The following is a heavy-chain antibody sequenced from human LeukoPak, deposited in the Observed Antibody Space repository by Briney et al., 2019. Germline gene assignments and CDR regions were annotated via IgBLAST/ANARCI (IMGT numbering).Heavy chain of an antibody. J-gene: IGHJ4*02. CDR3: ARSYPPGSGSYVDY. CDR1: GGSIRSGDYF. CDR2: IDYSGST. V-gene: IGHV4-30-4*01. Sequence: SSETLSLTCTVSGGSIRSGDYFWTWIRQPPGKGLEWIGYIDYSGSTYYNPSLKSRLNISLDTSKNQFSLKLTSVTAADTAVYSCARSYPPGSGSYVDYWGQGTLVTVSS. D-gene: IGHD3-10*01.